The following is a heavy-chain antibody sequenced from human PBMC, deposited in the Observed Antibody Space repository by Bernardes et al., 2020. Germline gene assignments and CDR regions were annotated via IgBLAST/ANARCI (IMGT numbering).Heavy chain of an antibody. V-gene: IGHV1-2*02. J-gene: IGHJ3*02. CDR3: IASDWASGDGFDI. CDR1: GYTFSDYY. CDR2: ISPKSGAT. Sequence: ASLKVSCTASGYTFSDYYTHWLRQAPGQGLEWMGWISPKSGATNLAQKFQGRVTMTRDTSISTDYMELSSLTSDDTAMYYCIASDWASGDGFDIWGQGTMVTVSS. D-gene: IGHD3-9*01.